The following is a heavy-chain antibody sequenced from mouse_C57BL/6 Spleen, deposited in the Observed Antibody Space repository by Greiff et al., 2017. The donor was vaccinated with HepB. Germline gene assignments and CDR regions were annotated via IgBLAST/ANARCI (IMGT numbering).Heavy chain of an antibody. Sequence: QVQLQQSGAELVRPGTSVKVSCKASGYAFTNYLIEWVKQRPGQGLEWIGVINPGSGGTNYNEKFKGKATLTADKSSSTAYMQLSSLTSEDSAVYFCARGTTVVEDYFDYWGQGTTLTVSS. CDR2: INPGSGGT. V-gene: IGHV1-54*01. J-gene: IGHJ2*01. D-gene: IGHD1-1*01. CDR1: GYAFTNYL. CDR3: ARGTTVVEDYFDY.